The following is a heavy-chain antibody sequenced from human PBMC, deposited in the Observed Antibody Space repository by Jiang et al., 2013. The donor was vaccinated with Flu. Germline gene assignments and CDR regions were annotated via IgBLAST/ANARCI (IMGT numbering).Heavy chain of an antibody. Sequence: LVQPGGSLRLSCAASGFTFSSYWMTWVRQAPGKGLEWVANIKKDGNEKYYADSVKGRFTISRDNAKNSLYLQMSSLRAEDTAVYYCTGDLGYCSGGSCYTRLDPWGQGTLVTVSS. CDR1: GFTFSSYW. CDR3: TGDLGYCSGGSCYTRLDP. CDR2: IKKDGNEK. J-gene: IGHJ5*02. V-gene: IGHV3-7*03. D-gene: IGHD2-15*01.